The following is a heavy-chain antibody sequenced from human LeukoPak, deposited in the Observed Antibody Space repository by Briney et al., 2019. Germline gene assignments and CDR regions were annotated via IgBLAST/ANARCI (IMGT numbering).Heavy chain of an antibody. J-gene: IGHJ6*02. CDR3: ARDPPVWIAAAGNYYYYGMDV. Sequence: ASVKVSCKASGGTFSSYAISWVRQAPGQGLEWMGRIIPILGIANYAQKFQGRVTITADKSTSTAYMELSSLRSEDTAVYYCARDPPVWIAAAGNYYYYGMDVWGQGTTVTVSS. V-gene: IGHV1-69*04. CDR2: IIPILGIA. CDR1: GGTFSSYA. D-gene: IGHD6-13*01.